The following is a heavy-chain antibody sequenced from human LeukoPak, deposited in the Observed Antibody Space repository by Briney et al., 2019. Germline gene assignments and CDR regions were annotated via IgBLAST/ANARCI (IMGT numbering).Heavy chain of an antibody. CDR3: ARDRATSGWYQDDY. J-gene: IGHJ4*02. Sequence: SVKVSCKAYGYSFTSYGITWVRQAPGQGLEWMGWISGYNGKRNYAQKIQGRVTMTADTSTSTAYMELRSLRSDDTAMYYCARDRATSGWYQDDYWGQGTQVTVSS. D-gene: IGHD6-19*01. CDR1: GYSFTSYG. V-gene: IGHV1-18*01. CDR2: ISGYNGKR.